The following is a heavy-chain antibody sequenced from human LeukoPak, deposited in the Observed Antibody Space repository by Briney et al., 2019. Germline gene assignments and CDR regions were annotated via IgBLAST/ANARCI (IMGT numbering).Heavy chain of an antibody. V-gene: IGHV3-21*06. D-gene: IGHD3-10*01. CDR3: VRERFHGSGAPKFDF. Sequence: GGSLRLSCAASGFTFSDYSMNWVRQTPRKGLEWVSCISGSGSYIYYADSVKGRFIISRDNAKNSLHLQVNSLRAEDTAVYYCVRERFHGSGAPKFDFWGQGTLVTVSS. J-gene: IGHJ4*02. CDR2: ISGSGSYI. CDR1: GFTFSDYS.